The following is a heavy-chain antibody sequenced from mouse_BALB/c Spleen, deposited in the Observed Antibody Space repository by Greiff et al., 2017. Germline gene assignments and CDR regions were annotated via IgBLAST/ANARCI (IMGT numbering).Heavy chain of an antibody. CDR2: INPSTGYT. Sequence: QVQLQQSGAELAKPGASVKMSCKASGYTFTSYWMHWVKQRPGQGLEWIGYINPSTGYTEYNQKFKDKATLTADKSSSTAYMQLSSLTSEDSAVYYCARGYRYFDYWGQGTTLTVSS. V-gene: IGHV1-7*01. CDR3: ARGYRYFDY. CDR1: GYTFTSYW. J-gene: IGHJ2*01. D-gene: IGHD2-14*01.